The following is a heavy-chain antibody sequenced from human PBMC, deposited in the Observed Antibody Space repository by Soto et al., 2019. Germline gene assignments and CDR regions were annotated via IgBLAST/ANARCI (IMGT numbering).Heavy chain of an antibody. V-gene: IGHV3-7*03. CDR2: IKEDGSNE. Sequence: GGSLRFSCTGSGFTFSDYWMSWVRQAPGKGLEWVANIKEDGSNENSVDSVKGRFTISRDNAKNSLFLQMSSLRVEDTAVYHCVLEGYGHARGSYWGPGTLVHVSS. CDR3: VLEGYGHARGSY. J-gene: IGHJ4*02. D-gene: IGHD2-15*01. CDR1: GFTFSDYW.